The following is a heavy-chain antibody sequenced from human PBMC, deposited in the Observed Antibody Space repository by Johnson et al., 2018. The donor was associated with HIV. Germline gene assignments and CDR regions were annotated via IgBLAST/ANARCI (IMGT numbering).Heavy chain of an antibody. CDR3: ARDREYGLAWGWALDI. CDR2: IGSGGET. Sequence: VQLVESGGGLVQPGGSLRLSCAASGFTFSSYDMHWVRQVTGKGLEWVSAIGSGGETYYADSVKGRFTISRDNSKNTLYLQMNSLRAEDTAVYYCARDREYGLAWGWALDIWGQGTTVTVSS. V-gene: IGHV3-13*01. CDR1: GFTFSSYD. D-gene: IGHD6-19*01. J-gene: IGHJ3*02.